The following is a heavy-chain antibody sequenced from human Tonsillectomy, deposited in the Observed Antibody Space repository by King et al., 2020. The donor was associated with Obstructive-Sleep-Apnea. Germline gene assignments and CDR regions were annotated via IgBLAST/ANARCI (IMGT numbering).Heavy chain of an antibody. J-gene: IGHJ4*02. V-gene: IGHV4-39*07. CDR3: ARVGSSGWPYYFDY. D-gene: IGHD6-19*01. CDR1: GGSISSSSYY. CDR2: IYYSGST. Sequence: QLQESGPGLVKPSETLSLTCTVSGGSISSSSYYWGWIRQPPGKGLEWIGSIYYSGSTYYNPSLKSRVTISVDTSQNQFSLKLSPVTAADTAVYYCARVGSSGWPYYFDYWGQGTLVTVSS.